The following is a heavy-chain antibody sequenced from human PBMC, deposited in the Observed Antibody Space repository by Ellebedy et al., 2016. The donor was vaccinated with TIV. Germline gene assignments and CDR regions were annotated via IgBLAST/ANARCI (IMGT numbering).Heavy chain of an antibody. Sequence: GSLRLSCSVSGGSISGYYWAWIRQPPGKGLEWIGWIYSSGTTNYNLSLKSRVTISVDTSKNQFSLMLNSVTAADTAVYYCARYPSTVIFHYYGMDVWGQGTTVTVSS. CDR2: IYSSGTT. V-gene: IGHV4-59*01. CDR3: ARYPSTVIFHYYGMDV. CDR1: GGSISGYY. J-gene: IGHJ6*02. D-gene: IGHD3-22*01.